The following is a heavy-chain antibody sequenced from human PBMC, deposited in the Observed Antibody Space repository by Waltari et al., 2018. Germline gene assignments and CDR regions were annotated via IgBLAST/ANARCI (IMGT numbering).Heavy chain of an antibody. CDR3: ARDRAYSTFDY. V-gene: IGHV3-7*01. D-gene: IGHD2-21*01. CDR1: GFTFSTSW. CDR2: INPDGSVI. J-gene: IGHJ4*02. Sequence: EVQLVESGGGLVQPGGPLRLSCAASGFTFSTSWMAWVRQSPGKWLEWVANINPDGSVINYVDSVKGRFTISRDNGKNSLYLQMNSLRAEDTAVYYCARDRAYSTFDYWGQGTLVIVSS.